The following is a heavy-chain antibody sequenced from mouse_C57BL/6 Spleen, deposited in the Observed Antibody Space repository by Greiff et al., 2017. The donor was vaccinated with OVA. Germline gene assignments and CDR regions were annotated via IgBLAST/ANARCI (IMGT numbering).Heavy chain of an antibody. CDR3: ANNYYGSSYEYFDV. J-gene: IGHJ1*03. V-gene: IGHV1-4*01. Sequence: VKLMESGAELARPGASVKMSCKASGYTFTSYTMHWVKQRPGQGLEWIGYINPSSGYTKYNQKFKDKATLTADKSSSTAYMQLSSLTSEDSAVYYCANNYYGSSYEYFDVWGTGTTVTVSS. CDR1: GYTFTSYT. D-gene: IGHD1-1*01. CDR2: INPSSGYT.